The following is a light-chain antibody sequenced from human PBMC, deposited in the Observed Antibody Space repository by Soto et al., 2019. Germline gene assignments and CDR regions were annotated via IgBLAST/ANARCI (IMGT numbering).Light chain of an antibody. J-gene: IGLJ1*01. CDR1: SSNIGAGYD. V-gene: IGLV1-40*01. Sequence: QPVLTQPPSVPGAPGQRVTISCTGSSSNIGAGYDVHWYQQRPGTAPKLLIFGNINRPSGVPDRFSGSKSGTSASLTITGLQAEDEGDYYCQSYDSTLSDRYVFGTGTKLTVL. CDR3: QSYDSTLSDRYV. CDR2: GNI.